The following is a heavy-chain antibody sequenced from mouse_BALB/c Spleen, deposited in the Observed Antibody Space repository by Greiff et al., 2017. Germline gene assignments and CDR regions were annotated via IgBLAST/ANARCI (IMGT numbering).Heavy chain of an antibody. CDR3: TEVWYAMAY. V-gene: IGHV1-15*01. Sequence: QVQLQQSGAELVRPGASVTLSCKASGYTFTDYEMHWVKQTPVHGLEWIGAIDPETGGTAYNQKFKSKATLTADKSSSTAYMALRSLTSEDSAVYYCTEVWYAMAYWGQGTLVTVSA. D-gene: IGHD2-10*02. J-gene: IGHJ3*01. CDR2: IDPETGGT. CDR1: GYTFTDYE.